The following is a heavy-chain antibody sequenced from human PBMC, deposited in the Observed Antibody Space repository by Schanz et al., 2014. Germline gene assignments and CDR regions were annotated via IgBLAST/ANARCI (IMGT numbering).Heavy chain of an antibody. CDR3: AKGRFGELSAFDI. Sequence: VHLLESGGGLVEPGGSLRLSCAASGFSFSDYYMSWIRQAPGKGLEWVSAMNESHSTIYYADSVRGRFTISRDNSKNTLYLQMNSLRAEDTAVYYCAKGRFGELSAFDIWGQGTMVTVSS. D-gene: IGHD3-10*01. J-gene: IGHJ3*02. CDR2: MNESHSTI. CDR1: GFSFSDYY. V-gene: IGHV3-23*01.